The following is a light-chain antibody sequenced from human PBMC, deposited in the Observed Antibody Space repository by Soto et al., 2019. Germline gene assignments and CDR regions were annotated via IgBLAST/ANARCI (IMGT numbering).Light chain of an antibody. CDR2: GNS. V-gene: IGLV1-40*01. J-gene: IGLJ1*01. CDR1: SSNIGAGYD. Sequence: QLVLAQPPSVSGAPGQKVTISCTGSSSNIGAGYDLHWYQQLPGTAPKLLLYGNSNRPSGVPDRFSGSKSGTSGSLAITGLQAEDEADYYCQSYDTSLSAYVFGTGTKLTVL. CDR3: QSYDTSLSAYV.